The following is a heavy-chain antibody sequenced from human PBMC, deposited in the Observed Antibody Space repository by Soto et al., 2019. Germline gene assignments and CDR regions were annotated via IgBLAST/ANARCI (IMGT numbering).Heavy chain of an antibody. D-gene: IGHD3-3*01. Sequence: PSETLSLTCTVSGGSISSGGYYWSWIRQHPGKDLEWIGEIYHSGSAIYTPSLMNRVTLSLDESKNEFSLNMDSVTAADTAIYYCVRSVILSGGSYKGLIRLHYFDTWGPGTLVTVSS. CDR1: GGSISSGGYY. V-gene: IGHV4-31*09. CDR2: IYHSGSA. J-gene: IGHJ4*02. CDR3: VRSVILSGGSYKGLIRLHYFDT.